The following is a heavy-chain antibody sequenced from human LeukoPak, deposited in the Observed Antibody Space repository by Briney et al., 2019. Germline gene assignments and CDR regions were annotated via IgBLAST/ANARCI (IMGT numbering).Heavy chain of an antibody. CDR1: GFTFTGYY. D-gene: IGHD4/OR15-4a*01. V-gene: IGHV1-2*02. CDR2: INPNSGGT. CDR3: ARDLLTYYFDY. J-gene: IGHJ4*02. Sequence: ASVKVSCKASGFTFTGYYMHWVRQAPGQGLEWMGWINPNSGGTNYAQKFQGRVTMTRDMSTSTVNMELSSLRSEDTAVYYCARDLLTYYFDYWGQGTLVTVSS.